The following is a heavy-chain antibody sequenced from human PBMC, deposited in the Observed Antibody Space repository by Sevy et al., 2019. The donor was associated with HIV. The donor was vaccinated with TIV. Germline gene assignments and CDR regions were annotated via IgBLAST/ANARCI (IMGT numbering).Heavy chain of an antibody. CDR1: GFIFSTDW. J-gene: IGHJ6*03. Sequence: GSLRLSCVASGFIFSTDWMHWVRQAPGKGLVWVSRIDTDGSDTSYADSVKGRFTISRDNAKKTLYLQMNSLRAEDTAVYYCVRDRPGPKHYMDVWGKGTTVTVSS. CDR3: VRDRPGPKHYMDV. CDR2: IDTDGSDT. V-gene: IGHV3-74*01.